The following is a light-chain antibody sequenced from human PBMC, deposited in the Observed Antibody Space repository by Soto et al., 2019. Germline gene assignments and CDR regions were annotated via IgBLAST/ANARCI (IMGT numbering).Light chain of an antibody. Sequence: FMLTQPHSVSESPGKTVIISCTRSSGSIASNYVQWYQQRPGSSPTTVIYEDNQRPSGVPDRFSGSIDSSSNSSSLTISGLETEDEAHYYCQSYDATNQVFGGGTKLTVL. J-gene: IGLJ3*02. CDR3: QSYDATNQV. CDR1: SGSIASNY. CDR2: EDN. V-gene: IGLV6-57*01.